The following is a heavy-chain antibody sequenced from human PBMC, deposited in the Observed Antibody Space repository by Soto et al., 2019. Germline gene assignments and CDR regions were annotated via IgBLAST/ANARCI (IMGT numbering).Heavy chain of an antibody. V-gene: IGHV4-31*03. J-gene: IGHJ4*02. D-gene: IGHD6-25*01. CDR2: IYPSGSS. CDR3: ARSLTQAAFDS. CDR1: GGSISRGGHY. Sequence: SSETLSLTCTVSGGSISRGGHYWNWIRQRPGKGLEWIGYIYPSGSSYYKPSLRNRVSISVDTSKNQVSLQLTSMTAADTAVYYCARSLTQAAFDSWGQGALVTVS.